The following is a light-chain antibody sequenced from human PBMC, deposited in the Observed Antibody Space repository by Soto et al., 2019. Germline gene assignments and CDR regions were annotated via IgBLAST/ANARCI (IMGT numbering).Light chain of an antibody. CDR3: TSYSSSSTLYV. Sequence: QSVLTQPASVSGSPGQSIVISCTGTSSDVGAYNYVSWFQQHPGKAPKLMIYDVSNRPSGVSNRFSGSKSGNTASLTISGLQAEDEADYYCTSYSSSSTLYVFGTGTKVTVL. CDR1: SSDVGAYNY. V-gene: IGLV2-14*01. J-gene: IGLJ1*01. CDR2: DVS.